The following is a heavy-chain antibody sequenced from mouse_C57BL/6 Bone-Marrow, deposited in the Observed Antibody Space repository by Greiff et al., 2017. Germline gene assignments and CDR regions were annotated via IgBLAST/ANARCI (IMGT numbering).Heavy chain of an antibody. CDR3: ARNDGYLRSDYFDY. D-gene: IGHD2-3*01. Sequence: LKESGPGILQPSQTLSLTCSFSGFSLSTFGMGVGWIRQPSGKGLEWLAHIWWDDDKYYNPALKSRLTISKDTSKNQVFLKIANVDTADTATYYCARNDGYLRSDYFDYWGQGTTLTVSS. CDR2: IWWDDDK. CDR1: GFSLSTFGMG. V-gene: IGHV8-8*01. J-gene: IGHJ2*01.